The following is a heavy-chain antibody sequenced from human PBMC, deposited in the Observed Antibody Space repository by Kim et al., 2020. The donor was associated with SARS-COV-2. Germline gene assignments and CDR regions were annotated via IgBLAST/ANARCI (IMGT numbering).Heavy chain of an antibody. D-gene: IGHD5-12*01. CDR3: ARSAGGGSDMDV. J-gene: IGHJ6*02. Sequence: SYAQKFPGRVTMTRDTSTSTVYMSLSSLRSEDTAVYYCARSAGGGSDMDVWGQGTTVTVSS. V-gene: IGHV1-46*01.